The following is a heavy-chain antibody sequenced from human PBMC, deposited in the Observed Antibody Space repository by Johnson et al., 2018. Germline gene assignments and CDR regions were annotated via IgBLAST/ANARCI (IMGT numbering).Heavy chain of an antibody. V-gene: IGHV3-30-3*01. CDR2: ISYDGSNK. CDR3: ARDFERNRKYYYYMDV. D-gene: IGHD3-9*01. CDR1: GFTFSSHA. Sequence: QVQLVESGGGVVQPGRSLRLSCAASGFTFSSHAMPWVRQAPGKGLEWVTIISYDGSNKYYADSVTGRFTISRDNPKKTRYLQMNSLRSEDTAVYYCARDFERNRKYYYYMDVWGKGTTFTVS. J-gene: IGHJ6*03.